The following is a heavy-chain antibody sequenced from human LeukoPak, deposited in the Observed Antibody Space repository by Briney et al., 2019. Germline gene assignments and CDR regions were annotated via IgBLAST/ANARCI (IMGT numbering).Heavy chain of an antibody. CDR3: ARRAGIGQAYFDY. CDR2: IYYSGST. Sequence: PSETLPLTCTVSGGSMNFYYWSWIRQSPGKGLECIGYIYYSGSTYYNPSLKSRVTISVDTSKNQFSLNLDPVTAADTAVYYCARRAGIGQAYFDYWGQGTLVTVSS. J-gene: IGHJ4*02. CDR1: GGSMNFYY. V-gene: IGHV4-59*08.